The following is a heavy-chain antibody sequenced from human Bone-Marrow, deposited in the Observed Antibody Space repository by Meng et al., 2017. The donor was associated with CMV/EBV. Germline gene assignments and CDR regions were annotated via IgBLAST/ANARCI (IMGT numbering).Heavy chain of an antibody. Sequence: SETLSLTCAVYGGSFSGYYWSWIRQPPGKGLEWIGEINHSGSTNYNPSLKSRVTISVDTSKNQFSLKLSSGTAADPAVYSWARSSTNSNLPSAPLDYWGQGTLVTVSS. CDR3: ARSSTNSNLPSAPLDY. V-gene: IGHV4-34*01. CDR2: INHSGST. CDR1: GGSFSGYY. D-gene: IGHD4-11*01. J-gene: IGHJ4*02.